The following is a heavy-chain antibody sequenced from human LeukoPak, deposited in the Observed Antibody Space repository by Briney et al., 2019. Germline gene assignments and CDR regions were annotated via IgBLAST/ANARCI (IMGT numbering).Heavy chain of an antibody. Sequence: PGGSLRLSCAASGCTFSSYGIHWVRQAPGKGLEWVAVIWYDGSKKYYADSVKGRFTISRDNSKNTLYLQMNSLRAEDTAVYYCAKARVVELDAFDIWGQGTMVTVSS. D-gene: IGHD1-7*01. J-gene: IGHJ3*02. V-gene: IGHV3-33*06. CDR1: GCTFSSYG. CDR2: IWYDGSKK. CDR3: AKARVVELDAFDI.